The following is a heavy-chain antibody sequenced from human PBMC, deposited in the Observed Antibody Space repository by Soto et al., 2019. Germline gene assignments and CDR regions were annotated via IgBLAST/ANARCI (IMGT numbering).Heavy chain of an antibody. D-gene: IGHD2-21*01. J-gene: IGHJ6*03. CDR1: GFTFDDYA. CDR2: ISWNSGSI. V-gene: IGHV3-9*01. CDR3: AKDLWGSSDYMDV. Sequence: GGSLRLSCAASGFTFDDYAMHWVRQAPGKGLEWVSGISWNSGSIGYADSVKGRFTISRDNAKNSLYLQMNSLRAEDTALYYCAKDLWGSSDYMDVWGKGTTVTVSS.